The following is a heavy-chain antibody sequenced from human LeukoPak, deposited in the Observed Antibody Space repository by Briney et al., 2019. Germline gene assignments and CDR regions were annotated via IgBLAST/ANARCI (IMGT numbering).Heavy chain of an antibody. CDR2: MNPNSGNT. D-gene: IGHD2-15*01. CDR1: GYTFTNND. J-gene: IGHJ4*02. CDR3: ARGGNPRGGSSVRLGEY. V-gene: IGHV1-8*01. Sequence: ASVKVSCKASGYTFTNNDINWVRQATGQGLEWVGSMNPNSGNTGYAQKFQGRVTMTRDTSISTAYMALSSLTSEDTAVYYCARGGNPRGGSSVRLGEYWGQGTLVTVSS.